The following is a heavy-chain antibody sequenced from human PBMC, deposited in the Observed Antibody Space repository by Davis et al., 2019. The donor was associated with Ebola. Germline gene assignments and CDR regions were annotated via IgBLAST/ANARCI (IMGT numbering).Heavy chain of an antibody. CDR2: ISSSSSYI. D-gene: IGHD3-3*01. J-gene: IGHJ5*02. V-gene: IGHV3-21*01. CDR3: ARDAAEERITIFGVVIEQNWFDP. CDR1: GFTFSSYS. Sequence: PGGSLRLSCAASGFTFSSYSMNWVRQAPGKGLEWVSSISSSSSYIYYADSVKGRFTISRDNAKNSLYLQMNSLRAEDTAVYYCARDAAEERITIFGVVIEQNWFDPWGQGTLVTVSS.